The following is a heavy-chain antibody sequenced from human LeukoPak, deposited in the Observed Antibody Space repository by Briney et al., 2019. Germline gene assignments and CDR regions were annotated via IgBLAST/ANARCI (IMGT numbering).Heavy chain of an antibody. CDR1: GGSFSGYY. CDR3: ARAPGDYSNRGLYYSYMDV. J-gene: IGHJ6*03. Sequence: PSETLSLTCAVYGGSFSGYYWSWIRQPPGKGLEWIGEINHSGSTNYNPSLKSRVTISVDTSKNQFSLKLSSVTAAATAGYYCARAPGDYSNRGLYYSYMDVWGKGTTVTAFS. CDR2: INHSGST. D-gene: IGHD4-11*01. V-gene: IGHV4-34*01.